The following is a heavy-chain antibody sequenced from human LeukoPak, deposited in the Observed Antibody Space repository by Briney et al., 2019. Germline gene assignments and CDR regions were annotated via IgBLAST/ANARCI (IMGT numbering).Heavy chain of an antibody. CDR2: IYYSGST. CDR1: GGSISSSSYY. V-gene: IGHV4-39*01. Sequence: SETLSLTCTVSGGSISSSSYYWGWIRQPPGKGLEWIGSIYYSGSTYYNPSLKSRVTISVDTSKNQFSLKLSSVTAADTAVYYCARHLRLFPGNWFDPWGQGTLVTVSS. J-gene: IGHJ5*02. CDR3: ARHLRLFPGNWFDP. D-gene: IGHD3-22*01.